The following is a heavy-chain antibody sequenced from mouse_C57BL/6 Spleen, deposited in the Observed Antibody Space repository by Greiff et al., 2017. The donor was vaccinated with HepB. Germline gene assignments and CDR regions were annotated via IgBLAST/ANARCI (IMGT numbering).Heavy chain of an antibody. J-gene: IGHJ2*01. V-gene: IGHV1-18*01. CDR3: ASRYDYGSSYSFDY. CDR2: INPNNGGT. Sequence: VQLQQSGPELVKPGASVKIPCKASGYTFTDYNMDWVKQSHGKSLEWIGDINPNNGGTIYNQKFKGKATLTVDKSSSTAYMELRRLTYVDTAVYYCASRYDYGSSYSFDYWGQGTTLTVSS. D-gene: IGHD1-1*01. CDR1: GYTFTDYN.